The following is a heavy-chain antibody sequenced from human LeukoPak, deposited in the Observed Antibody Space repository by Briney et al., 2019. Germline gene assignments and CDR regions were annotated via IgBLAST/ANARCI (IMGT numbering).Heavy chain of an antibody. CDR1: GFTFSSYW. V-gene: IGHV3-7*05. D-gene: IGHD5-18*01. CDR3: ARADMVDY. Sequence: GGSLRLSCAASGFTFSSYWMSWVRQAPGKGLEWVANIKEDGSGKYYVDSVRGRFTISRDNAKNSLYLQMNSLRAEDTAIYYCARADMVDYWGQGTLVTVSS. CDR2: IKEDGSGK. J-gene: IGHJ4*02.